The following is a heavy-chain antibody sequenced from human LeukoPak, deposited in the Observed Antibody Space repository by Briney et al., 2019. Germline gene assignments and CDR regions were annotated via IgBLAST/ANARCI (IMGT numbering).Heavy chain of an antibody. Sequence: GGSLRLSCAASGFMFTTYWMSWVRQAPGKGLEWVSYISSSGSTIYYADSVKGRFTISRDNAKNSLYLQMNSLRAEDTAVYYCAELGITMIGGVWGKGTTVTISS. D-gene: IGHD3-10*02. J-gene: IGHJ6*04. CDR1: GFMFTTYW. V-gene: IGHV3-48*04. CDR2: ISSSGSTI. CDR3: AELGITMIGGV.